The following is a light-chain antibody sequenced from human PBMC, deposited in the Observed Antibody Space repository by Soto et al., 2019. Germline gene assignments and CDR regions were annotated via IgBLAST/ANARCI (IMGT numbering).Light chain of an antibody. CDR1: QSISSY. CDR2: AAS. Sequence: DIQMTQSPSSLSASVGDRVTITCRASQSISSYLNWYQQKPGKAPKLLIYAASSLQSGVPPRFSGSGSGTDFTLTISSLQPEDFATYYCQQSYSTPYTFGQRTKLEIK. CDR3: QQSYSTPYT. V-gene: IGKV1-39*01. J-gene: IGKJ2*01.